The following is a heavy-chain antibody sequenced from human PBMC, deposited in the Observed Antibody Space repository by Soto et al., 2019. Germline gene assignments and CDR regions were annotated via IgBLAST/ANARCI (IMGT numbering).Heavy chain of an antibody. D-gene: IGHD2-8*02. CDR1: GGSFSGYY. J-gene: IGHJ4*02. CDR3: ARDKITGLFDY. V-gene: IGHV4-34*01. CDR2: INHSGST. Sequence: QVQLQQWGAGLLKPSETLSLTCAVDGGSFSGYYWPWIRQPPGTGLEWIGEINHSGSTNYNPSLKRRVTRSVDTSMNQFSLKLTSVTAADTAVYYCARDKITGLFDYWGQGTLVTVSS.